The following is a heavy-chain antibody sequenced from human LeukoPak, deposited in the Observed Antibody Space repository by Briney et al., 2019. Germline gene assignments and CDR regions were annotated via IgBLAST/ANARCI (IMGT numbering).Heavy chain of an antibody. D-gene: IGHD6-19*01. CDR1: RFTFSSYG. CDR2: IWYDGSNK. CDR3: AKLFGGWYSSGWYGDY. Sequence: GGSLRLSCAASRFTFSSYGMHWVRQAPGKGLEWVAVIWYDGSNKYYADSVKGRFTISRDNSKNTLYLQMNSLRAEDTAVYYCAKLFGGWYSSGWYGDYWGQGTLVTVSS. V-gene: IGHV3-33*06. J-gene: IGHJ4*02.